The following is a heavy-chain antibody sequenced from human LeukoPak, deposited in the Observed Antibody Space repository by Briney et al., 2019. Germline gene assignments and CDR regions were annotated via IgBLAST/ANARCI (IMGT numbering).Heavy chain of an antibody. CDR2: IKQDGSEK. V-gene: IGHV3-7*01. J-gene: IGHJ4*02. D-gene: IGHD2-8*02. CDR3: ARDATYCTGGVCYTGILDY. CDR1: GFTFSSYW. Sequence: GGSLRLSCAASGFTFSSYWMSWVRQAPGKGLEWVANIKQDGSEKYYVDSVKGRFTISRDNAKNSLYLQMNSLRAEDTAVYYCARDATYCTGGVCYTGILDYRGQGTLVTVSS.